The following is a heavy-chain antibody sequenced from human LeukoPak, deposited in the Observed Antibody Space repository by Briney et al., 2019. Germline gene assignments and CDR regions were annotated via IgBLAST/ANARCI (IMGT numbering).Heavy chain of an antibody. D-gene: IGHD6-19*01. J-gene: IGHJ4*02. CDR2: IGGIGDRT. Sequence: GGSLRLSCAASGFTFNPYAMSWVRQAPGKGLEWVAGIGGIGDRTYYADSVKGWFTISRDNSKDTLFLQMNSLKADDTAVYYCAKASRQAAVASPLDYWGQGSLVTVSS. V-gene: IGHV3-23*01. CDR1: GFTFNPYA. CDR3: AKASRQAAVASPLDY.